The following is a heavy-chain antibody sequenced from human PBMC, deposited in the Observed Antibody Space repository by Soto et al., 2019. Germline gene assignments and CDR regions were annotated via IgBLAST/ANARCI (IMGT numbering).Heavy chain of an antibody. Sequence: SETLSLTCTVSGGSISSGGYYWSWIRQHPGKGLEWIGYIYYSGSTYYNPSLKSRVTISVDTSKNQFSLKLSSVTAADTAVYYCARVREWLLSSYFDYWGQGTLVTVSS. V-gene: IGHV4-31*03. CDR1: GGSISSGGYY. D-gene: IGHD5-12*01. CDR3: ARVREWLLSSYFDY. CDR2: IYYSGST. J-gene: IGHJ4*02.